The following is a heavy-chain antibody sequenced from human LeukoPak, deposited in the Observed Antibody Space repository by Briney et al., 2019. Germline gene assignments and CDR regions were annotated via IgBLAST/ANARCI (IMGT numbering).Heavy chain of an antibody. J-gene: IGHJ6*03. CDR1: GGSISGSSYY. D-gene: IGHD2-2*01. CDR3: ARHVSFVVVPAAISRVRQYYYYMDV. V-gene: IGHV4-39*01. CDR2: IYYSGST. Sequence: PSETLSLTCTVSGGSISGSSYYWGWIRQPPGKGLEWIGSIYYSGSTYYNPSLKSRVTISVDTSKNQFSLKLSSVTAADTAVYYCARHVSFVVVPAAISRVRQYYYYMDVWGKGTTVTVSS.